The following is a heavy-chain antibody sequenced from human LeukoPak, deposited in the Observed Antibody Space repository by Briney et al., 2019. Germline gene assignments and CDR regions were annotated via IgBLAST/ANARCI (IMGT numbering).Heavy chain of an antibody. D-gene: IGHD5-18*01. CDR1: GGSISPYY. V-gene: IGHV4-4*07. CDR2: IHYGGTT. Sequence: PSETLSLTCTVSGGSISPYYWTWIRQSAGKGLEFIGRIHYGGTTNYNPSLASRLSLSVDTSNSQVSLRLRSVTAADTAVYYCARDSPHGYTLGHRYYFMDVWGKGTTVTVS. CDR3: ARDSPHGYTLGHRYYFMDV. J-gene: IGHJ6*03.